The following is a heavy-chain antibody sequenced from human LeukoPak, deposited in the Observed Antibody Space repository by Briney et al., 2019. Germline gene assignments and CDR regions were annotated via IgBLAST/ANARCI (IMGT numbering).Heavy chain of an antibody. CDR3: ARERITHGMDV. J-gene: IGHJ6*02. Sequence: SGGSLRLSCAASGFTFSSYDMHWVRHATGKGLEWVSAIGTAGDTYYADSVKGRFTISRENAKNSLYLQMNSLRVGDTAVYYCARERITHGMDVWGQGTTVTVSS. CDR1: GFTFSSYD. V-gene: IGHV3-13*01. D-gene: IGHD5-24*01. CDR2: IGTAGDT.